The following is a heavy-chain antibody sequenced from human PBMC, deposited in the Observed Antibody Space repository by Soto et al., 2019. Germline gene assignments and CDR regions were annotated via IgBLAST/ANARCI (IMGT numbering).Heavy chain of an antibody. V-gene: IGHV1-18*04. D-gene: IGHD4-4*01. CDR2: ISAYNGNT. Sequence: ASVKVSCKASGYTFTSYGISWVRQAPGQGLEWMGWISAYNGNTNYAQKLQGRVTMTTDTSTSTAYMELRSLRSDDTAVYYCARDVGSSSNLIIYGMDVWGQGTTVTVSS. CDR1: GYTFTSYG. CDR3: ARDVGSSSNLIIYGMDV. J-gene: IGHJ6*02.